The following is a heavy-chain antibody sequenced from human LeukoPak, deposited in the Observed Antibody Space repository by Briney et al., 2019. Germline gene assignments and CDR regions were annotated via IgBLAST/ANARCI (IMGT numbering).Heavy chain of an antibody. CDR2: IYHSGST. J-gene: IGHJ4*02. CDR3: ARGESSSGYYYFDY. Sequence: SETLSLTCTVSGGSISSGGYYWSWIRQPPGKGLEWIGYIYHSGSTYYNPSLKSRVTISVDRSKNQFSLKLSSVTAADTAVYYCARGESSSGYYYFDYWGQGTLVTVSS. D-gene: IGHD6-6*01. V-gene: IGHV4-30-2*01. CDR1: GGSISSGGYY.